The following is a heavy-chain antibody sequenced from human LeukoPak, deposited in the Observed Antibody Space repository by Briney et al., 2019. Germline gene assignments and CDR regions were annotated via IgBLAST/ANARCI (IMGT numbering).Heavy chain of an antibody. D-gene: IGHD6-19*01. V-gene: IGHV1-8*01. CDR2: MNPNSGNT. Sequence: ASVKVSCKASGYTFTSYDINWVRQATGQGLEWMGWMNPNSGNTGYAQKFQGRVTMTRNTSISTAYMELSSLRSEDTAVYYCARGLSYSSGWGYWGQGTLVTVSS. CDR1: GYTFTSYD. CDR3: ARGLSYSSGWGY. J-gene: IGHJ4*02.